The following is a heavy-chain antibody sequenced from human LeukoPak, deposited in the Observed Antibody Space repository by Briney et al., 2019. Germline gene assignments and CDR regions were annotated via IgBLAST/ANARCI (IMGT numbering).Heavy chain of an antibody. Sequence: SETLSLTCTVYVEPFSGYYGIWTPHSRGEALECIGDIKYCGNTNYSPSLKSRVTISVDTSKNQFSLKLSSVTAADTAVYYCARGQVVVTAIQPNWFDPWGQGTLVTVSS. V-gene: IGHV4-34*01. J-gene: IGHJ5*02. CDR1: VEPFSGYY. CDR3: ARGQVVVTAIQPNWFDP. D-gene: IGHD2-21*02. CDR2: IKYCGNT.